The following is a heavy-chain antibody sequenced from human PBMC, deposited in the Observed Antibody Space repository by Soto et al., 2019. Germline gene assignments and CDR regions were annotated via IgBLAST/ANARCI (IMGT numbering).Heavy chain of an antibody. CDR3: ARDSRAGTTTVLKLDS. CDR2: IIPIFGTS. V-gene: IGHV1-69*06. CDR1: GGTFSNYA. Sequence: QMHLVQSGAEVKKPGSSVKVSCKASGGTFSNYAISWVRQAPGQGLEWMGGIIPIFGTSHYAQKFQGRVTITADRATTTAYLELSSLRSEDTAVYYCARDSRAGTTTVLKLDSWGQGTLVTVSS. D-gene: IGHD4-17*01. J-gene: IGHJ4*02.